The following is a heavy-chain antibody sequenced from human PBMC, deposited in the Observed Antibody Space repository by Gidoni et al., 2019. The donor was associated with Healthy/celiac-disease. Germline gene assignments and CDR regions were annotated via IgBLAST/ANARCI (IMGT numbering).Heavy chain of an antibody. CDR2: IKQDGSEK. Sequence: EVQLVESGGGLVQPGGSLRLSCAASGFTFSSYWMSWVRQAPGKGLEWVANIKQDGSEKYYVDSVKGRFTISRDNAKNSLYLQMNSLRAEDTAVYYCAREYCSGGSCYSRNLYYFDYWGQGTLVTVSS. CDR1: GFTFSSYW. D-gene: IGHD2-15*01. V-gene: IGHV3-7*03. CDR3: AREYCSGGSCYSRNLYYFDY. J-gene: IGHJ4*02.